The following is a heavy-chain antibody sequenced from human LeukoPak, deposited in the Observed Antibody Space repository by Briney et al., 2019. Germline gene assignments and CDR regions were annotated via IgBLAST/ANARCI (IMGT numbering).Heavy chain of an antibody. V-gene: IGHV1-69*13. CDR3: ARLMASYYYYYMDV. Sequence: GASVKVSCKASGGTFSSYAISWVRQAPGQGLEWMGGIIPIFGTANYAQKFQGRVTITADESTSTAYMELSSLRSEDTAVYYCARLMASYYYYYMDVWGKGTTVTVSS. CDR2: IIPIFGTA. J-gene: IGHJ6*03. CDR1: GGTFSSYA. D-gene: IGHD5-24*01.